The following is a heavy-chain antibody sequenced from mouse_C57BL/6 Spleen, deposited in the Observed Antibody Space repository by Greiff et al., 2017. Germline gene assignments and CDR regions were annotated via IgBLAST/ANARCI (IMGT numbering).Heavy chain of an antibody. D-gene: IGHD2-4*01. CDR3: SCARGLHENWCFDV. Sequence: VQLQQSGAELVRPGTSVKMSCKASGYTFTNYWIGWAKQRPGHGLEWIGDIYPGGGYTNYNEKFKGKATLTADKSSTTAYMHFSILTFEAAAISYCSCARGLHENWCFDVWGTGTTVTVSS. CDR2: IYPGGGYT. V-gene: IGHV1-63*01. CDR1: GYTFTNYW. J-gene: IGHJ1*03.